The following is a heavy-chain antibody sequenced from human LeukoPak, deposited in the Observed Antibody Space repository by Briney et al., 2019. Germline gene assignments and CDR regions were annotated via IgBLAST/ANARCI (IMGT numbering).Heavy chain of an antibody. J-gene: IGHJ4*02. CDR3: ARAKGIYSGSYGFDY. D-gene: IGHD3-10*02. CDR1: GFTFSSYD. Sequence: GGSLRLSCAASGFTFSSYDMHWVRQATGKGLEWVSAIGTAGDTYYPGSVKGRFTISRENAKNSLYLQMNSLRAGDTAVYYCARAKGIYSGSYGFDYWGQGTLVTVSS. CDR2: IGTAGDT. V-gene: IGHV3-13*01.